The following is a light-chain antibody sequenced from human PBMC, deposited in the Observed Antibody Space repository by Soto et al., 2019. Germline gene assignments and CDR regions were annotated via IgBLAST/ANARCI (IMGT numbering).Light chain of an antibody. CDR2: DVS. CDR3: SSYTSGTTFV. CDR1: SSDVGGYNY. V-gene: IGLV2-14*01. J-gene: IGLJ1*01. Sequence: QSVLTQPASVSGSPGQSITISCTGTSSDVGGYNYVSWYQQEPGKAPKLMIYDVSNRPSGVSNRFSGSKSGNTAFLTISGLQAEDEADYYCSSYTSGTTFVFGTGTKLTVL.